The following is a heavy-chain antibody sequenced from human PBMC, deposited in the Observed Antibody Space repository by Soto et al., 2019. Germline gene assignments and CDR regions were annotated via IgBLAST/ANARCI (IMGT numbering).Heavy chain of an antibody. CDR2: IYYSGST. V-gene: IGHV4-59*01. J-gene: IGHJ5*02. CDR3: ARVAFPRPRTGWFDP. D-gene: IGHD3-10*01. CDR1: GGSISSYY. Sequence: PLETLSLTCTVSGGSISSYYWSWIRQPPGKGLEWIGYIYYSGSTNYNPSLKSRVTISVDTSKNQFSLKLSSVTAADTAVYYCARVAFPRPRTGWFDPWGQGTLVTVSS.